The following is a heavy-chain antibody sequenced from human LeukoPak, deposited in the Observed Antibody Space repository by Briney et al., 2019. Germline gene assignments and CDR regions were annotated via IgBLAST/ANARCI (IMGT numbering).Heavy chain of an antibody. D-gene: IGHD1-26*01. CDR3: ASSGSYVD. CDR1: GFTFSSYS. Sequence: RGGSLRLSCAASGFTFSSYSMNWVRQAPGRGLEWVSSISSSSSYIYYADSVKGRFTISRDNAKNSLYLQMNSLRAEDTPVYYCASSGSYVDWGQGTLVTVSS. CDR2: ISSSSSYI. J-gene: IGHJ4*02. V-gene: IGHV3-21*01.